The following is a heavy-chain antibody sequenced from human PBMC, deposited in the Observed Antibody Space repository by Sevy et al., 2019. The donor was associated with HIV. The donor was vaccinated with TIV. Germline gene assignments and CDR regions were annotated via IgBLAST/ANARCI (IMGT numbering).Heavy chain of an antibody. J-gene: IGHJ6*02. Sequence: QLGGPLRLSCAASGFTFSSYGMHWVRQAPGKGLEWVAVISYDGSNKYYADSVKGRFTISRDNSKNTLYLQMNSLRAEDTAVYYCAKERGRGLTMIRSPGGMDVWGQGTTVTVSS. CDR3: AKERGRGLTMIRSPGGMDV. D-gene: IGHD3-22*01. V-gene: IGHV3-30*18. CDR2: ISYDGSNK. CDR1: GFTFSSYG.